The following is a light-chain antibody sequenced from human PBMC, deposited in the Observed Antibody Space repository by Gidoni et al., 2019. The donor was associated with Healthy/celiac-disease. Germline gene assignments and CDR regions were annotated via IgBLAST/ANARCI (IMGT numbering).Light chain of an antibody. J-gene: IGKJ5*01. V-gene: IGKV3-11*01. CDR2: DAS. Sequence: EIVLTQSTATLSSSPGERATLSCSASQSVSSYLAWYQQKPGQAPRLLIYDASNRATGIPARFSGSGSGTDFTLTISSLEPEDFAVYYCQQRSNWPTFGQGTRLEIK. CDR1: QSVSSY. CDR3: QQRSNWPT.